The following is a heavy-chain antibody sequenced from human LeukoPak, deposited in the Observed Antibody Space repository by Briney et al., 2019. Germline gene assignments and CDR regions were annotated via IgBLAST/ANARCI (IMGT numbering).Heavy chain of an antibody. CDR2: ISESGHST. J-gene: IGHJ4*02. CDR1: GFTFSNYV. Sequence: GGSLRLSCAASGFTFSNYVMSWVRQAPGKGLEWVSGISESGHSTYYADSVKGRFTISRDNSKNTLYLQIDSLRVDDTAVYYCAKGRGKDGQNLFDYWGQGTLITVSS. CDR3: AKGRGKDGQNLFDY. V-gene: IGHV3-23*01. D-gene: IGHD5-24*01.